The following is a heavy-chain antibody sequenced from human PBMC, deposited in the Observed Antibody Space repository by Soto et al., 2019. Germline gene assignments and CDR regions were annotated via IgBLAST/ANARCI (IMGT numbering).Heavy chain of an antibody. J-gene: IGHJ4*02. CDR1: GFTFGDYY. V-gene: IGHV3-11*01. CDR3: ARSSLTYFEF. CDR2: ISGSGSTT. Sequence: PGGSLSLSWTSAGFTFGDYYVSWIRQAPGKGLEWLAYISGSGSTTYYTDSVKGRFAISRDNARTSLYLQINSLRVEDSAVYYCARSSLTYFEFRGQGTLVTVSS.